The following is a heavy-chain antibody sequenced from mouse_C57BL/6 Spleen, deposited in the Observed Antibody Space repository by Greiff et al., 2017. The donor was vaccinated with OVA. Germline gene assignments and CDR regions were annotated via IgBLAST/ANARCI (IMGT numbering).Heavy chain of an antibody. Sequence: QVQLQQSGAELVMPGTSVKVSCKASGYAFTNYLIEWVKQRPGQGLEWIGVINPGSGGTNYNEKFKGKATLTADKSSSTAYMQLSSLTSEDSAVYFCAGSGTFGYGPGFAYWGQGTLVTVSA. CDR2: INPGSGGT. J-gene: IGHJ3*01. V-gene: IGHV1-54*01. D-gene: IGHD1-1*01. CDR3: AGSGTFGYGPGFAY. CDR1: GYAFTNYL.